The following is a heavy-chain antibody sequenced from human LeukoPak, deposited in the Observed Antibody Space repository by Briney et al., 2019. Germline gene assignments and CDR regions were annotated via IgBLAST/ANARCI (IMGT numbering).Heavy chain of an antibody. CDR3: ARSLPAATVGAFDY. D-gene: IGHD2-2*01. V-gene: IGHV3-20*04. J-gene: IGHJ4*02. CDR2: INWNVGST. Sequence: GGSLRLSCAASGVTFADYGMSWVRQAPGKGLEWVSGINWNVGSTGYADSVKGRFTISRANAKNSLYLQMNSLRAEDTALSYCARSLPAATVGAFDYWGQGTLVTPSS. CDR1: GVTFADYG.